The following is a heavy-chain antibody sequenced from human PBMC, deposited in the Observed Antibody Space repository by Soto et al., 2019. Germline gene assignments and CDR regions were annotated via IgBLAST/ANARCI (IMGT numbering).Heavy chain of an antibody. Sequence: QVQLQESGPGLVKPSETLSLTCTVSGGSVSSGSYYWSWIRQPPGKGLEWIGYIYYSGSTNYNPSLRSRITISVDTAKNQCSLKLSSVTAADTAVYSCARAGNDYDPGYWGQGTLVAVSA. CDR2: IYYSGST. CDR3: ARAGNDYDPGY. V-gene: IGHV4-61*01. D-gene: IGHD4-17*01. CDR1: GGSVSSGSYY. J-gene: IGHJ4*02.